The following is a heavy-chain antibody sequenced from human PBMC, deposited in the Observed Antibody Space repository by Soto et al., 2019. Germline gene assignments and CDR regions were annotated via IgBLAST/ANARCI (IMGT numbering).Heavy chain of an antibody. J-gene: IGHJ5*02. D-gene: IGHD3-10*01. CDR3: ARVTSMVRGVIDNWFDP. CDR2: IIPMYGPA. Sequence: QVPLVQSGAEVKKPGSSVTVSCKASGGTFSSYAIHWVRQAPGQGLEWMGGIIPMYGPAKYAQRFQGRVTITAYESTTTVYIELTSLTSQDTAVYYCARVTSMVRGVIDNWFDPWGHGTLVTVSS. V-gene: IGHV1-69*01. CDR1: GGTFSSYA.